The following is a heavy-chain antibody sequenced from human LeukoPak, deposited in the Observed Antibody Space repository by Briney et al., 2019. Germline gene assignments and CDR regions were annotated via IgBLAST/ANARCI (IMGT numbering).Heavy chain of an antibody. CDR2: ISSSGSTI. J-gene: IGHJ3*02. Sequence: GGSLRLSCAASGFTFSDYYMSWIRQAPGKGLEWVSYISSSGSTIYYADSVKGRFTISRDNAKNSLYLQMNSPRAEDTAVYYCARDTLGYRIAARRNAFDIWGQGTMVTVSS. V-gene: IGHV3-11*04. CDR1: GFTFSDYY. CDR3: ARDTLGYRIAARRNAFDI. D-gene: IGHD6-6*01.